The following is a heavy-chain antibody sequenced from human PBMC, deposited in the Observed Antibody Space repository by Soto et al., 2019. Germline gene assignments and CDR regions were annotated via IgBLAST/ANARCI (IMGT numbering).Heavy chain of an antibody. CDR2: IYPGDSDT. J-gene: IGHJ4*02. CDR1: GYSFTSYW. V-gene: IGHV5-51*01. Sequence: GESLKISCKGSGYSFTSYWIGWVRQMPGKGLEWMGIIYPGDSDTRYSPSFQGQVTISADKSISTAYLQWSSLKASDTAMYYCARVGPYYYDSSGYYYFNYWGQGTLVTVSS. CDR3: ARVGPYYYDSSGYYYFNY. D-gene: IGHD3-22*01.